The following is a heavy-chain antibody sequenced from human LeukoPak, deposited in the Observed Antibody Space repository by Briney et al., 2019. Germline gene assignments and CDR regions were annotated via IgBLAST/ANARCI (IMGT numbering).Heavy chain of an antibody. CDR1: GFTFSDYY. CDR3: ARDQQWLVRGSGYYYYYMDV. D-gene: IGHD6-19*01. Sequence: GESLSLSCAASGFTFSDYYMSWIRQAPGKGLEWVSYISSSGSTIYYADSVKGRFTISRDDANNSLCLQMNRLRAEDTAVYYRARDQQWLVRGSGYYYYYMDVLGKGTTVNGPS. J-gene: IGHJ6*03. CDR2: ISSSGSTI. V-gene: IGHV3-11*01.